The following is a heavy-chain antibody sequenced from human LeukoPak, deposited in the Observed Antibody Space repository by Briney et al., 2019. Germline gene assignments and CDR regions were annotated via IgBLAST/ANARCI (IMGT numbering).Heavy chain of an antibody. D-gene: IGHD1-26*01. CDR2: INPNSGGT. CDR3: AGVRSGSYGGGYYFDY. J-gene: IGHJ4*02. Sequence: VASVKVSCKASGYTFTGYYMHWVRQAPGQGLEWMGWINPNSGGTNYAQKFQGRVTMTRDTSISTAYMELSRLRSDDTAVYYCAGVRSGSYGGGYYFDYWGQGTLVTVSS. CDR1: GYTFTGYY. V-gene: IGHV1-2*02.